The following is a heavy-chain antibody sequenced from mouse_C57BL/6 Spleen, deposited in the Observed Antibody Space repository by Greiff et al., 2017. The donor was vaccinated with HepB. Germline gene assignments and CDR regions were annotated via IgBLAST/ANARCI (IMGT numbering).Heavy chain of an antibody. CDR3: ARRVYYGNYYAMDY. CDR1: GYAFSSSW. J-gene: IGHJ4*01. D-gene: IGHD2-1*01. Sequence: QVQLQQSGPELVKPGASVKISCKASGYAFSSSWMNWVKQRAGKGLEWIGRIYPGDGDTNYNGKFKGKATLTADKSSSTAYMQLSSLTSEDSAVYFCARRVYYGNYYAMDYWGQGTSVTVSS. V-gene: IGHV1-82*01. CDR2: IYPGDGDT.